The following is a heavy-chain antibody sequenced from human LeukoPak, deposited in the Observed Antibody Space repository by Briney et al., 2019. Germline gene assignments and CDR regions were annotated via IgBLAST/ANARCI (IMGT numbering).Heavy chain of an antibody. CDR3: VKITSVTGGDC. CDR1: GFTFSAYA. V-gene: IGHV3-64D*09. CDR2: ISNNGGSS. Sequence: HTGGSLRLSCSASGFTFSAYAMYWVRQAPGKGLEYVSGISNNGGSSFYADSVKGRFTISRDNSKNTLYLKISSLRAEDTAVYYCVKITSVTGGDCWGQGTRVTVSS. J-gene: IGHJ4*02. D-gene: IGHD1-1*01.